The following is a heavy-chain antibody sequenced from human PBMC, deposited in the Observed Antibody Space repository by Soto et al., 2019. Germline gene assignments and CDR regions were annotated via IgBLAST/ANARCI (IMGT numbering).Heavy chain of an antibody. CDR1: GGSVTGFY. J-gene: IGHJ4*02. Sequence: SSPLSLTFTFSGGSVTGFYWSWIRQPPGKGLEWIGYIFHSGSSNYHPSLKSRVTISVDTSKSQISLRLTSVTAADTAVYYCARASGLGVAHIDYWGQGTLVTVS. D-gene: IGHD6-19*01. CDR3: ARASGLGVAHIDY. CDR2: IFHSGSS. V-gene: IGHV4-59*02.